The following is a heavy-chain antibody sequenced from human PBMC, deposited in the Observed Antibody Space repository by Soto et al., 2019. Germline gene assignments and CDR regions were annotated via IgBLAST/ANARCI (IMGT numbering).Heavy chain of an antibody. D-gene: IGHD6-19*01. V-gene: IGHV3-33*01. CDR1: GFMFDSYG. CDR3: AREPGRIAVAGFDY. Sequence: QVQLVESGGGVVQPGRSLRLSCVASGFMFDSYGMHWVRQAPGKGLEWVAIILYDGSEKYHADSVKGRFTISRDNSKNTLYLQMNSLRPEDTTLYYCAREPGRIAVAGFDYWGQGTLVTVSS. CDR2: ILYDGSEK. J-gene: IGHJ4*02.